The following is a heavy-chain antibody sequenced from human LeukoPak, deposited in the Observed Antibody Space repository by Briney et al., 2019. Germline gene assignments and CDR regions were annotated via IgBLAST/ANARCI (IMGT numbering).Heavy chain of an antibody. CDR1: GDSFNTHY. CDR2: MFYCGST. V-gene: IGHV4-59*11. CDR3: ARVGQWQYYFDY. J-gene: IGHJ4*02. D-gene: IGHD6-19*01. Sequence: SETLSLTCTVSGDSFNTHYWSWIRQPPGKGLEWIGYMFYCGSTNYNPSLKSRVTISVDTSKNQFSLNLHSVTAADTALYYCARVGQWQYYFDYWGQGTLVTVSS.